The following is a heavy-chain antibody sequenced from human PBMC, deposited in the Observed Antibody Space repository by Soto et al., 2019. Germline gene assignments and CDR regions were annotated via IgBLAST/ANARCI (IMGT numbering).Heavy chain of an antibody. CDR2: ISRSSITI. J-gene: IGHJ4*02. D-gene: IGHD1-1*01. CDR1: GRTFSTFI. V-gene: IGHV3-48*01. Sequence: GGSLSVSSAASGRTFSTFIMRSLRPAPGEVLEWVSYISRSSITIYYADSVKGRFPISRDNAKNSLYLQMLSMRAEDTAVYFCARLTTVPPLRNSSGERTLVTVCS. CDR3: ARLTTVPPLRNS.